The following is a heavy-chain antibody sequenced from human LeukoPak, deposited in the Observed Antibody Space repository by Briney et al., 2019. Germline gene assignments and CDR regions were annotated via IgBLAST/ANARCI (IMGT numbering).Heavy chain of an antibody. J-gene: IGHJ4*02. D-gene: IGHD6-19*01. CDR3: AVPKQWLGFDY. V-gene: IGHV4-34*01. CDR1: GGSFSGYY. CDR2: INHSGST. Sequence: PSETLSLTCAVYGGSFSGYYWSWIRQPPGKGLEWIGEINHSGSTNYNPSLKSRVTISVDTSKNQFSLKLSSVTAADTAMYYCAVPKQWLGFDYWGQGTLVTVSS.